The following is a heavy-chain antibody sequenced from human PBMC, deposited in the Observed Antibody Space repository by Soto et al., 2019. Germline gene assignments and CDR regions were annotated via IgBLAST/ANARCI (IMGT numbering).Heavy chain of an antibody. D-gene: IGHD2-15*01. V-gene: IGHV3-9*01. CDR3: SKVGKYCSGGSCYSGAFDI. CDR2: ISWHSGSI. Sequence: ESGGGLVQPGRSLRLSCAASGFTFDDYAMHWVRQAPGKGLEWVLGISWHSGSIGYAGSVKGRFTISRDNANNSLYLQMSSLRAEDTALYYCSKVGKYCSGGSCYSGAFDIWGQGTMVTVSS. J-gene: IGHJ3*02. CDR1: GFTFDDYA.